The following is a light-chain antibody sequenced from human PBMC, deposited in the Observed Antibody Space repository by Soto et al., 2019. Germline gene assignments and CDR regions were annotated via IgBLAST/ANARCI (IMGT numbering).Light chain of an antibody. Sequence: DIQMTQSPSTLSASVGDRVTITCRASQSISSWLDWYQQKPGKAPRLLIYKASSLESGVPSRFSGSGSGTEFTLTISSLQPEDFATYYCQQYNSYSSTFGQGTKVEIK. V-gene: IGKV1-5*03. CDR2: KAS. CDR3: QQYNSYSST. CDR1: QSISSW. J-gene: IGKJ1*01.